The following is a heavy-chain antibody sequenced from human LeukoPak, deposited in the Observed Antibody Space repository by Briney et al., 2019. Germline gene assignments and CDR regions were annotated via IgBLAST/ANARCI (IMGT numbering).Heavy chain of an antibody. Sequence: GGSLRLSCAASGFTFSGSAMHWVRQASGKGLEWVGRIRSKANSYATAYAASVKGRFTIFRDDSKNTAYLQMNSLKTEDTAVYYCALRLYSSSWYGMDVWGQGTTVTVSS. D-gene: IGHD6-13*01. CDR2: IRSKANSYAT. CDR1: GFTFSGSA. CDR3: ALRLYSSSWYGMDV. V-gene: IGHV3-73*01. J-gene: IGHJ6*02.